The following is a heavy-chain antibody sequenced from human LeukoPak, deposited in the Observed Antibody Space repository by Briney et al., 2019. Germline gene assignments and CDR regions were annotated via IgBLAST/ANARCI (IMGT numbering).Heavy chain of an antibody. J-gene: IGHJ4*02. Sequence: PSGTLSLTCAVSGGSISSTSNWWSWVRQPPGKGLEWIGEIYFSGSTTYNPSLKSRLSMSVDKSKNQFSLKLNSVTAADTAVYYCARHVGKWGWDYWGQGTLVTVSS. D-gene: IGHD3-16*01. V-gene: IGHV4-4*02. CDR1: GGSISSTSNW. CDR3: ARHVGKWGWDY. CDR2: IYFSGST.